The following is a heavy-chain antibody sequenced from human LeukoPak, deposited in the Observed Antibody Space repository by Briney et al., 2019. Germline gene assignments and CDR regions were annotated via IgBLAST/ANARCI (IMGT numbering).Heavy chain of an antibody. Sequence: ASVKVSCKASGYTFTGYYMHWVRQAPGQGLEWMGWINPNSGGTNYAQKFQGRVTMTRDTSISTAYMELSRLRSDDTAVYYCARVGALRFLEWLPFDYWGQGTLVTVSS. J-gene: IGHJ4*02. D-gene: IGHD3-3*01. CDR1: GYTFTGYY. CDR3: ARVGALRFLEWLPFDY. CDR2: INPNSGGT. V-gene: IGHV1-2*02.